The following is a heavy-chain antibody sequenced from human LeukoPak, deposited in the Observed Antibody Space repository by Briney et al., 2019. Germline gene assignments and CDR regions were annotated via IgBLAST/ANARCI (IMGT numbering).Heavy chain of an antibody. CDR2: IYYSGST. J-gene: IGHJ4*02. V-gene: IGHV4-39*07. CDR1: GGSISSNSYY. Sequence: SETLSLTCTVSGGSISSNSYYWGWIRQPPGKGLEWIGSIYYSGSTYYNPSLKSRVTISVDTSKNQFSLKLSSVTAADTAVYYCARDTSSGWYPDNYFDYWGQGTLVTVSS. CDR3: ARDTSSGWYPDNYFDY. D-gene: IGHD6-19*01.